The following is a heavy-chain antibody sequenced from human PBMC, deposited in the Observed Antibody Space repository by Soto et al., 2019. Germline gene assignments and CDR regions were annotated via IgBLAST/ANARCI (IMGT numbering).Heavy chain of an antibody. J-gene: IGHJ6*02. V-gene: IGHV1-69*12. CDR2: IIPIFGTA. CDR1: GGTFSSYA. D-gene: IGHD5-12*01. CDR3: ARSVAKYYYYGMDV. Sequence: QVQLVQSGAEVKKPGSSVKVSCKASGGTFSSYAISWVRQAPGQGLEWMGGIIPIFGTANYAQKFQGRVTLXAXEXPSTAYMELSSLRSEDTAVYYCARSVAKYYYYGMDVWGQGTTVTVSS.